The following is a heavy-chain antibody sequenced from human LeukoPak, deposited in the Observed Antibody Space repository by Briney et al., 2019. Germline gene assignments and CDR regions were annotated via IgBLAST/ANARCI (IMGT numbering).Heavy chain of an antibody. D-gene: IGHD6-19*01. CDR1: GFTFSGYE. CDR3: VKPIPDQWLALFDF. J-gene: IGHJ4*02. V-gene: IGHV3-48*03. CDR2: ISANSATI. Sequence: GGSLRLPCAASGFTFSGYEMTWVRQAPGKGPEWVSFISANSATISYADSVKGRFTISRDNAKNSMYLHMNSLRAEDTAVYYCVKPIPDQWLALFDFWGQGTLVTVSS.